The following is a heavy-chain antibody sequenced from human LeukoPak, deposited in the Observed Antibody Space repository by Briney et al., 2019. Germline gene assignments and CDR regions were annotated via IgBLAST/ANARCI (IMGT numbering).Heavy chain of an antibody. CDR3: ARDHAPPMVTRPHDAFDI. CDR1: GYTFTGYY. D-gene: IGHD2-21*02. J-gene: IGHJ3*02. Sequence: ASVKVSCKASGYTFTGYYMHWVRQAPGQGLEWMGWINPNSGGTNYAQKFQGRVTMTRDTSISTAYMELSRLRSDDTAVYYCARDHAPPMVTRPHDAFDIWGQGTMVTVPS. CDR2: INPNSGGT. V-gene: IGHV1-2*02.